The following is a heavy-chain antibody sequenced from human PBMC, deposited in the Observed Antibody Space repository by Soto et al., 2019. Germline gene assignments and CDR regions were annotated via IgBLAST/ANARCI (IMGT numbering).Heavy chain of an antibody. CDR3: AKSFCSSSSCFFLWVDP. CDR2: ISGTGVPT. Sequence: EVRLEEAGGGFVQPGGSLRVSCSGSGFIFSDYAMSWVRQAPGKGLEWLSLISGTGVPTLYAGSVKGRFSVSRDNSKSTLFLEMNDLRVDDTAKYYCAKSFCSSSSCFFLWVDPWGPGTLVTVSS. J-gene: IGHJ5*02. CDR1: GFIFSDYA. V-gene: IGHV3-23*04. D-gene: IGHD2-2*01.